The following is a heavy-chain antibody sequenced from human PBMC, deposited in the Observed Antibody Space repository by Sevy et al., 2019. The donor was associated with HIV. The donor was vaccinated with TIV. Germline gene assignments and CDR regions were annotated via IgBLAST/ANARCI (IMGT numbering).Heavy chain of an antibody. CDR1: GGTFSSYA. D-gene: IGHD5-12*01. CDR3: ARDRYGYSGYDFMDV. J-gene: IGHJ6*02. V-gene: IGHV1-69*13. CDR2: IIPIFGTA. Sequence: ASVKVSCKASGGTFSSYAISWVRQAPGQGLEWMGGIIPIFGTANYAQKFQGRVTITADESTSTAYMELSSLRSEDTAVYYCARDRYGYSGYDFMDVWGHGTTVTVS.